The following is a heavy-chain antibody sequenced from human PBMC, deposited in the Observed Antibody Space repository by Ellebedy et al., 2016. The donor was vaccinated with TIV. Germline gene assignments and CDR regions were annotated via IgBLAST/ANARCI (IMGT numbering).Heavy chain of an antibody. V-gene: IGHV4-59*08. Sequence: MPSETLSLTCTVSGGSISSYYWSWIRQPPGKGLEWIGYIYYSGSTNYNPSLKSRVTISVDTSKNQFSLKLSSVTAADTAVYYCARLRYYYDSSGYKSPDAFDIWGQGTMVTVSS. CDR3: ARLRYYYDSSGYKSPDAFDI. CDR1: GGSISSYY. J-gene: IGHJ3*02. D-gene: IGHD3-22*01. CDR2: IYYSGST.